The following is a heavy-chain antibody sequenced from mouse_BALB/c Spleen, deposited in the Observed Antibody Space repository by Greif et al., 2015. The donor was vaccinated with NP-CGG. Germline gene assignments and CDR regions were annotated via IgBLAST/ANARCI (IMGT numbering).Heavy chain of an antibody. CDR3: AGTYFVY. D-gene: IGHD3-3*01. Sequence: VQLQQSGAELVKPGASVKLSCTASGFNIKDTYMHWVKQRPEQGLEWIGRIDPANGNTKYDPKFQGKATITADTSSNTAFLQISSLTSEDTAVYYCAGTYFVYWGQGTTLTVSS. CDR2: IDPANGNT. V-gene: IGHV14-3*02. CDR1: GFNIKDTY. J-gene: IGHJ2*01.